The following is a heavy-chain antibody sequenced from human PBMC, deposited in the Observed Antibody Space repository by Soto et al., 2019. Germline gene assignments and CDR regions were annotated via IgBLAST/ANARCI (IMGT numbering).Heavy chain of an antibody. Sequence: QVQLVESGGRVVQPGRSLRLSCEASGYTFSSYGMHWVRQAPGKGLERVAVIWYDGSKKYYIDSVQGRFTISRDDSKNTLYLQMNSLRGEDTAVYYCVRDPGVTNYYFDYWGQGTLVTVSS. CDR2: IWYDGSKK. V-gene: IGHV3-33*01. J-gene: IGHJ4*02. CDR3: VRDPGVTNYYFDY. CDR1: GYTFSSYG. D-gene: IGHD2-21*02.